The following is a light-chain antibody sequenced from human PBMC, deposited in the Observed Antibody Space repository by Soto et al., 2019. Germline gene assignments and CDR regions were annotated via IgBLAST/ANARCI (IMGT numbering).Light chain of an antibody. CDR3: QQHESYPWT. Sequence: DILMTQSPSTLSASVGDRVTITCRASQSIGGSLAWYQQKPGKAPNFLIYKASSLQSGVPSRFSGSISGTEFTLTISSLQPDDFAIFYCQQHESYPWTFGQGTKVEIK. J-gene: IGKJ1*01. V-gene: IGKV1-5*03. CDR1: QSIGGS. CDR2: KAS.